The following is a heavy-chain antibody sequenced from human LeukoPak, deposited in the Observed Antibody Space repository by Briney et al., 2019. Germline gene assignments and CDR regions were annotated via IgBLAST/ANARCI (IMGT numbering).Heavy chain of an antibody. Sequence: GGSLRLSCAASGFTFNNAAMTWGRQAPGKGLEWVSTIGGVASNTYYADSVKGRLTISRDNSKNMLDLQTNGLRAEDTAMYYCAKTSGSYSNFDCWGQGILVTVSS. CDR3: AKTSGSYSNFDC. J-gene: IGHJ4*02. D-gene: IGHD3-22*01. CDR2: IGGVASNT. V-gene: IGHV3-23*01. CDR1: GFTFNNAA.